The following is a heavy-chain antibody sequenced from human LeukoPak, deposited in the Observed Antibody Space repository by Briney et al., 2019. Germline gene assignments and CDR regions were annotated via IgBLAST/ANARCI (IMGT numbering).Heavy chain of an antibody. D-gene: IGHD1-26*01. CDR3: ARTLVGATSGPDYYFDS. V-gene: IGHV3-23*01. CDR2: ISGSGGST. J-gene: IGHJ4*02. CDR1: RFTFSNYA. Sequence: PGGSLRLSCAASRFTFSNYAMTWVRQAPGKGLEWVSAISGSGGSTYYPDSVRGRFTISRDNSKNTLYLQIDSLRAEDTALYYCARTLVGATSGPDYYFDSWGQGTLVTVPS.